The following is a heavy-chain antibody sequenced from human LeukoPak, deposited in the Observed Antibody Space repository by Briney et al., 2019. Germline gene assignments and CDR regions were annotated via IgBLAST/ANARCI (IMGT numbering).Heavy chain of an antibody. CDR3: AKGWRSLANWFDP. J-gene: IGHJ5*02. D-gene: IGHD2-15*01. CDR2: IYTSGST. CDR1: GGSISSGNYY. Sequence: SETLSLXCTVSGGSISSGNYYWTWIRQPAAKGLEWIGRIYTSGSTNYNPSLKSRVSISINTSKNQFSLKLSSVTAADTAVYYCAKGWRSLANWFDPWGQGTLVTVSS. V-gene: IGHV4-61*02.